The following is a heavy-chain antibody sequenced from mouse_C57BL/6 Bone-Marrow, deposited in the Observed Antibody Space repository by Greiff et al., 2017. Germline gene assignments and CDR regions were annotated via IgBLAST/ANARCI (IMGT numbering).Heavy chain of an antibody. D-gene: IGHD2-5*01. Sequence: QVQLQQPGAELVMPGASVKLSCKASGYTFTSYWMHWVKQRTGQGLEWIGAIDPSDSYTNYNQKFKGKSTLTVDKSSSTAYMQLNSLTSEDSAVYYCARGNSKGGYAMDYWGQGTSVTVSS. V-gene: IGHV1-69*01. CDR1: GYTFTSYW. CDR2: IDPSDSYT. CDR3: ARGNSKGGYAMDY. J-gene: IGHJ4*01.